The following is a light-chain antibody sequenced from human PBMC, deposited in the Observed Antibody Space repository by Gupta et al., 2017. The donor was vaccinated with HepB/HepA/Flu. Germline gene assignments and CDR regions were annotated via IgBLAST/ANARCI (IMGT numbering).Light chain of an antibody. CDR1: SSNIGAGYD. CDR2: GTS. CDR3: QSYDSSLSGL. V-gene: IGLV1-40*01. J-gene: IGLJ2*01. Sequence: QSVLTQPPPVSGAPGQRVTISCTGSSSNIGAGYDVHWYQQLPGTAPKLLIYGTSNRPSGVPDRFSGSKSGTSASLAITGLQADDEADYYCQSYDSSLSGLFGGGTKLTVL.